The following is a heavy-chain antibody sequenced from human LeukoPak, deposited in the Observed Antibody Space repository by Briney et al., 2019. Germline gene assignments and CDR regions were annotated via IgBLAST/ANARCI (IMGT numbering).Heavy chain of an antibody. Sequence: GGSLRLSCAASGFTFSSYGMHWVRQAPGKGLEWVAVISYDGSNKYNADSVKGRFTISRDNSKNTLYLQMNSLRAEDTAVYYCAKALTYYYDSSGPGGAFDIWGQGTMVTVSS. CDR1: GFTFSSYG. CDR3: AKALTYYYDSSGPGGAFDI. CDR2: ISYDGSNK. D-gene: IGHD3-22*01. J-gene: IGHJ3*02. V-gene: IGHV3-30*18.